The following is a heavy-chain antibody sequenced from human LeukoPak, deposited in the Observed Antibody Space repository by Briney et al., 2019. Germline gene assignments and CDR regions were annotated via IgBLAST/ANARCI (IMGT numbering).Heavy chain of an antibody. CDR3: ARGTGDGRHAFDI. CDR1: GFTFSTHG. CDR2: ITYDGRGT. Sequence: GGSLRLSCAASGFTFSTHGMTWVRQAPGKGLDWVSTITYDGRGTYYADSVKGRFTISRDNSKNTLYLQMNSLRAEDTAVYFCARGTGDGRHAFDIWGQGTMVTVSS. V-gene: IGHV3-23*01. D-gene: IGHD7-27*01. J-gene: IGHJ3*02.